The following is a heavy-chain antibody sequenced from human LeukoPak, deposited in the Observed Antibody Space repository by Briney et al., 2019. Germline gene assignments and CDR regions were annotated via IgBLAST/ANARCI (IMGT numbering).Heavy chain of an antibody. Sequence: SETLSLTCTVSDGSISSFYWSRIRQPPGKGLEWIGYIYYSGITKYNPSLKSRVTISVDTSKNQFSLKLSSVAAADTAVYYCARHRDTRRYGGYWDFDQWGLGTLVTVSS. V-gene: IGHV4-59*08. CDR3: ARHRDTRRYGGYWDFDQ. CDR2: IYYSGIT. D-gene: IGHD5-12*01. J-gene: IGHJ4*02. CDR1: DGSISSFY.